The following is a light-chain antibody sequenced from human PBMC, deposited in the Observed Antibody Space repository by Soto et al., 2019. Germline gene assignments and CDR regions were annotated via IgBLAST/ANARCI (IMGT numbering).Light chain of an antibody. CDR1: SSNIGSNY. V-gene: IGLV1-47*01. CDR3: QSYDSSLYV. J-gene: IGLJ1*01. Sequence: QSVLTQPPSASGTPGQRVTISCSGSSSNIGSNYVYWYQQLPGTAPKLLIYRNNQRPSGVPDRFSGSKSGTSASLAISGLRSEDEADYYCQSYDSSLYVFGTGTKVTVL. CDR2: RNN.